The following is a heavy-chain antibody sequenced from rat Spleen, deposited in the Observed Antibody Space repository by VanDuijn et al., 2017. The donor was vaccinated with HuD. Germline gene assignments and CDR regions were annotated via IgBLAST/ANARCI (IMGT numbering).Heavy chain of an antibody. Sequence: EVQLVESGGGLVQPGRSLKLSCVASGFRFNKYWMNWIRQAPGKGLEWVASITNTGGNIYYPDSVKGRFTLSRDNAKSTLYLQMDSLRSEDTATYYCARGETTGDYWGQGVMVTVSS. CDR3: ARGETTGDY. V-gene: IGHV5-31*01. CDR1: GFRFNKYW. CDR2: ITNTGGNI. D-gene: IGHD1-10*01. J-gene: IGHJ2*01.